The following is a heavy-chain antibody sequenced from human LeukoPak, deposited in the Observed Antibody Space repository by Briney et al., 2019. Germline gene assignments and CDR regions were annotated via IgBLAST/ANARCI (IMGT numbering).Heavy chain of an antibody. CDR2: FDPEDGET. D-gene: IGHD3-3*01. V-gene: IGHV1-24*01. Sequence: ASVKVSCKASGGTFSSYAISWVRQAPGQGLEWMGGFDPEDGETIYAQKFQGRVTMTEGTSTDTAYMELSSLRSEDTAVYYCATVGPPIFGVVIPLNDAFDIWGQGTMVTVSS. J-gene: IGHJ3*02. CDR1: GGTFSSYA. CDR3: ATVGPPIFGVVIPLNDAFDI.